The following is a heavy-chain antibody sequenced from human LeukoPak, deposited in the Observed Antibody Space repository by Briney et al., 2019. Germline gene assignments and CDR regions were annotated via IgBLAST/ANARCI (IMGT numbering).Heavy chain of an antibody. J-gene: IGHJ1*01. D-gene: IGHD4-17*01. CDR2: INWNGGST. CDR3: ARSINYGDFQH. V-gene: IGHV3-20*04. Sequence: GGYLRLYCAASGFTFDDYGMSWVRQAPGKGLEWVSGINWNGGSTGYADSVKGRFTISRDNAKNSLYLQMNSLRAEDTALYYCARSINYGDFQHWGQGTLVTVSS. CDR1: GFTFDDYG.